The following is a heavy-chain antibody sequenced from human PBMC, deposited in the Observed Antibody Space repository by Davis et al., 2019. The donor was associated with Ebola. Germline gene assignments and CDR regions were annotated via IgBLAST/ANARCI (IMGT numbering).Heavy chain of an antibody. D-gene: IGHD2-21*01. CDR2: IYPGDSDT. V-gene: IGHV5-51*01. Sequence: GESLKISCKGSGYSFTSYWIGWVRQMPGKGLEWMGIIYPGDSDTRYSPSFQGQVTISADKSISTAYLQWSSLKASDTAMYYCARTNCGGDCKSPWGYYGMDVWGQGTTVTVSS. J-gene: IGHJ6*02. CDR3: ARTNCGGDCKSPWGYYGMDV. CDR1: GYSFTSYW.